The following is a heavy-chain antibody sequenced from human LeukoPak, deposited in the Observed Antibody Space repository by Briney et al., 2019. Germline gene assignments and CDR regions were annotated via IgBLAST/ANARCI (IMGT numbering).Heavy chain of an antibody. CDR2: IYYSGST. CDR1: GGSISSYY. CDR3: ARSSDYGDYGIKFDP. D-gene: IGHD4-17*01. Sequence: SSETLSLTCTVSGGSISSYYWSWIRQPPGKGLEWIGYIYYSGSTNYNPSLKSRVTISVDTSKNQFSLKLSSVTAADAAVYYCARSSDYGDYGIKFDPWGQGTLVTVSS. J-gene: IGHJ5*02. V-gene: IGHV4-59*01.